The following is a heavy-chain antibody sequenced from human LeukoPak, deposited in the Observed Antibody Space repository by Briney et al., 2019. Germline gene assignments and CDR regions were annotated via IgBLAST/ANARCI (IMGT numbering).Heavy chain of an antibody. CDR2: IVPIFGTA. Sequence: GASVKVSCKASGGTFSSYSISWVRQAPGQGLEWMGGIVPIFGTADYAQKFQGRVTITADKSTSTAYMELSSLRSEDTAVYYCARAPSNGDYGFPAFDIWGQGTMVTVSS. J-gene: IGHJ3*02. V-gene: IGHV1-69*06. CDR1: GGTFSSYS. D-gene: IGHD4-17*01. CDR3: ARAPSNGDYGFPAFDI.